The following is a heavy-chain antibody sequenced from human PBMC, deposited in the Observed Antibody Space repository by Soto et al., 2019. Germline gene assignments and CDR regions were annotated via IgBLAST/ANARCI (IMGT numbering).Heavy chain of an antibody. D-gene: IGHD3-10*01. J-gene: IGHJ4*02. CDR2: ITPIFSTT. CDR3: ATGPLYASGAANY. Sequence: ASVKVSCKASGGTFSSDVINWVRQAPGQGLEWMGGITPIFSTTKYAQKFQGRVTVTTDESASTVYLELSSLRSEDTAVYYCATGPLYASGAANYWGQGALLTVSS. CDR1: GGTFSSDV. V-gene: IGHV1-69*05.